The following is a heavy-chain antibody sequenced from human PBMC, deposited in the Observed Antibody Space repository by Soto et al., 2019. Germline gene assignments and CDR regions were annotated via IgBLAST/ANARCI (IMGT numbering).Heavy chain of an antibody. CDR2: VNVDDNT. CDR1: GFTFSSFA. Sequence: PGGSLRLSCAASGFTFSSFAMSWVRQAPGKGLEWVSSVNVDDNTYYADSVKGRFTISRDNSKNTLYLQMNSLRAEDTALYYCAKNYYFDYWGQGTLVTSPQ. J-gene: IGHJ4*02. V-gene: IGHV3-23*01. CDR3: AKNYYFDY.